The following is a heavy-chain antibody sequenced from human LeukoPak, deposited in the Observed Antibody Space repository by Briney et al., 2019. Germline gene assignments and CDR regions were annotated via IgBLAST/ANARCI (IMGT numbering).Heavy chain of an antibody. CDR2: INPSGGST. J-gene: IGHJ6*03. Sequence: ASVKVSCKASGYTFTSYYMHWVRQAPGQGLEWMGIINPSGGSTNYAQKFQGRVTITADESTSTAYMELSSLRSEDTAVYYCARIAAAGGYYYYYMDVWGKGTTVTISS. D-gene: IGHD6-13*01. V-gene: IGHV1-46*03. CDR1: GYTFTSYY. CDR3: ARIAAAGGYYYYYMDV.